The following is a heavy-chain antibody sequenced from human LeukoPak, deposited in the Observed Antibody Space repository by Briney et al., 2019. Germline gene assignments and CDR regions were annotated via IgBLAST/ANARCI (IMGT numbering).Heavy chain of an antibody. Sequence: GGSLRLSCAASGFTFSDNYMSWIRQAPGKGLEWVSYISSSGSTIYYADSVKSRFTISRDNAKNSLYLQMNSLRAEDTAVYYCARSTGTLNFDYWGQGTLVTVSS. CDR3: ARSTGTLNFDY. D-gene: IGHD6-13*01. CDR1: GFTFSDNY. CDR2: ISSSGSTI. V-gene: IGHV3-11*04. J-gene: IGHJ4*02.